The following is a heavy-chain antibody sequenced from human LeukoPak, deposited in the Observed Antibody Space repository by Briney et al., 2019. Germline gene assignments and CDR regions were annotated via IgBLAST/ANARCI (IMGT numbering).Heavy chain of an antibody. V-gene: IGHV3-23*01. Sequence: GGSLRLSCAASGFTVSSNYMSWVRQAPGKGLEWVSGIVGSGGSTYSADSVKGRFTISRDNSKNTLYLQMNSLRVEDTAVYYCAKVHSSGWVFDYWGQGTLVTVSS. D-gene: IGHD6-19*01. CDR1: GFTVSSNY. CDR2: IVGSGGST. J-gene: IGHJ4*02. CDR3: AKVHSSGWVFDY.